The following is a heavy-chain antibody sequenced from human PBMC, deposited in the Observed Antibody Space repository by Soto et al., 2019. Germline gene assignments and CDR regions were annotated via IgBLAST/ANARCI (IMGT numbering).Heavy chain of an antibody. CDR2: ISADTGDP. J-gene: IGHJ4*02. D-gene: IGHD6-13*01. CDR1: GFSLPTYA. CDR3: GVSAGFDF. V-gene: IGHV1-18*01. Sequence: ASVKVSCKASGFSLPTYAFSWVRRAPGKGLEWMGLISADTGDPRYAQKFQGRVAMTTDTSTRTAYMELRGLTSDDTAVYYCGVSAGFDFWGQGTRVTVSS.